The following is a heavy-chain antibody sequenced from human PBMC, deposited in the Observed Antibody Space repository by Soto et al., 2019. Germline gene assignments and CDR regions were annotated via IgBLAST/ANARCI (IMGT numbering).Heavy chain of an antibody. J-gene: IGHJ4*02. V-gene: IGHV3-23*01. Sequence: HPRGPLRLSCATYVFTFSDHDMHWVRQAPGEGLEWVSGIRGDFVTTPYADSVKGRFTISRDNSQNTLYLHMNSLRAEDTARYYCVKEGKMGVEGFDFWGQGTLVTVSS. CDR3: VKEGKMGVEGFDF. CDR2: IRGDFVTT. D-gene: IGHD1-26*01. CDR1: VFTFSDHD.